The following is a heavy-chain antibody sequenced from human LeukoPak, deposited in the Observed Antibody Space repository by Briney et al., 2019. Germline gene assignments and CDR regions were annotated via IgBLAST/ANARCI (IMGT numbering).Heavy chain of an antibody. CDR1: GFTFGTYA. Sequence: GGSLRLSCAASGFTFGTYAMSWVRQAPGKGLEWVSAISAGGDGQWYADSVRGRSTISRDNSKNTLYLQMNSLRAEDTAVYYCAKDGAVAGTQYYFDYWGQGTLVTVSS. CDR2: ISAGGDGQ. J-gene: IGHJ4*02. CDR3: AKDGAVAGTQYYFDY. D-gene: IGHD6-19*01. V-gene: IGHV3-23*01.